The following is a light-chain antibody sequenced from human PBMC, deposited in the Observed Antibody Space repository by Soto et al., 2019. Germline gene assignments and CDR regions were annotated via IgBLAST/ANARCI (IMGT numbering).Light chain of an antibody. Sequence: QSVLTQPPSVSGAPGQRVTISCTGSSSNIGAGYDVHWYQQLPGTAPRLLIYGNINRPSGVPDRFSGSKSGTSASLAITGLQAEDEADYYCASYGGRDDMIFGGGTKLTVL. CDR1: SSNIGAGYD. J-gene: IGLJ2*01. V-gene: IGLV1-40*01. CDR3: ASYGGRDDMI. CDR2: GNI.